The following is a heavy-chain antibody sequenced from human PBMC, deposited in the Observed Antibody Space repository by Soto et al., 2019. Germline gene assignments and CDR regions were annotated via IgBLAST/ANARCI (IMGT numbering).Heavy chain of an antibody. V-gene: IGHV3-23*01. J-gene: IGHJ4*02. CDR2: ISGGGGST. CDR1: GFTFRSYA. Sequence: RGSLRLSCAASGFTFRSYAMTWVRQAPGKGLEWVSAISGGGGSTYYADSVKGRFTISRDNSKNTLYLQMNSLRSEDTALYYCAKDTLYGDYVGWGQGTLVTVSS. CDR3: AKDTLYGDYVG. D-gene: IGHD4-17*01.